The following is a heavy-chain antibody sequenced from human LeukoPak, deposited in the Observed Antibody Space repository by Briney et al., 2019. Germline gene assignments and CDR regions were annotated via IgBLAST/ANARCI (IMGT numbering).Heavy chain of an antibody. CDR2: NYSGGST. D-gene: IGHD6-19*01. V-gene: IGHV3-66*01. Sequence: GGSLRLSCAASGFTVSSNYMSWVRQAPGKGLEWVSVNYSGGSTYYADSVKGRFTISRDNSKNTLYLQMNSLRAEDTAVYYCARGPNRGSGWYVFRHWGQGTLVTVSS. CDR1: GFTVSSNY. CDR3: ARGPNRGSGWYVFRH. J-gene: IGHJ1*01.